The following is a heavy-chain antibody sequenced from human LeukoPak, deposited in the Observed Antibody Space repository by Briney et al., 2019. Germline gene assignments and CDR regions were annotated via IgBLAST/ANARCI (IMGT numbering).Heavy chain of an antibody. CDR2: IKQDGSEK. CDR3: GLYSSSQTAMDV. J-gene: IGHJ6*02. CDR1: GFTFSSYW. Sequence: GGSLRLSCAASGFTFSSYWMSWVRQAPGKGLEWVANIKQDGSEKYYVDSVKGRFTISRDNAKNSLYLQMNSLRAEDTAVYYCGLYSSSQTAMDVWGQGTAVTVSS. V-gene: IGHV3-7*01. D-gene: IGHD2-2*01.